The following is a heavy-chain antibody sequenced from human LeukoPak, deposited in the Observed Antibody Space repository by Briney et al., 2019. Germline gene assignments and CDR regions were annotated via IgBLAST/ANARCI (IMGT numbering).Heavy chain of an antibody. CDR3: ARDSGTTGEVKFDP. D-gene: IGHD3-10*01. CDR1: GYSITSGYY. J-gene: IGHJ5*02. CDR2: IYSSGST. V-gene: IGHV4-4*07. Sequence: SETLSLTCSVSGYSITSGYYWSWIRQPAGKGLEWIGRIYSSGSTDYNPSLKSRVTMSVDTSKNKFSLKLSSVTAADTAVYYCARDSGTTGEVKFDPWGQGTLVTVSS.